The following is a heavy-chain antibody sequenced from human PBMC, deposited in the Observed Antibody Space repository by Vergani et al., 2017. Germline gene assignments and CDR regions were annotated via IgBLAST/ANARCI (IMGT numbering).Heavy chain of an antibody. CDR2: ISSSGSTI. CDR3: ARAGKQQLVHDY. J-gene: IGHJ4*02. Sequence: EVQLVESGGGLVQPGGSLRLSCAASGFTFSSYEMNWVRQAPGKGLAWVSYISSSGSTIYYADSVKGRFTISRDNAKNSLYLQMNSLRAEDTAVYYCARAGKQQLVHDYWGQGTLVTVSS. D-gene: IGHD6-13*01. V-gene: IGHV3-48*03. CDR1: GFTFSSYE.